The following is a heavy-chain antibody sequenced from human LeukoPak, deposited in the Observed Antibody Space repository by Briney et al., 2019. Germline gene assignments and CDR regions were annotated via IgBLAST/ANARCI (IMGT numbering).Heavy chain of an antibody. V-gene: IGHV4-4*07. CDR2: IYTSGST. Sequence: KSSETLSLTCTVSGGSSSSCYWSWIRQPAGKGLEWIGRIYTSGSTNYNPSLKSRVTMSVDTSKNQFSLKLSSVTAADTAVYYCAGIPYGSGSYYQRIDYWGQGTLVTVSS. CDR1: GGSSSSCY. CDR3: AGIPYGSGSYYQRIDY. D-gene: IGHD3-10*01. J-gene: IGHJ4*02.